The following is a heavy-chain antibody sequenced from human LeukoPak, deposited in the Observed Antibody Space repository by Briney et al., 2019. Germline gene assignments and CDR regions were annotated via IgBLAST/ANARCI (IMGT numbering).Heavy chain of an antibody. CDR1: GYTFTSYG. CDR3: ATVRDFWSGYSSPYY. J-gene: IGHJ4*02. Sequence: GASVKVSCKASGYTFTSYGISWVRQAPGQGLEWMGWISAYNGNTNYAQKFQGRVTMTEDTSTDTAYMELSSLRSEDTAVYYCATVRDFWSGYSSPYYWGQGTLVTVSS. V-gene: IGHV1-18*01. D-gene: IGHD3-3*01. CDR2: ISAYNGNT.